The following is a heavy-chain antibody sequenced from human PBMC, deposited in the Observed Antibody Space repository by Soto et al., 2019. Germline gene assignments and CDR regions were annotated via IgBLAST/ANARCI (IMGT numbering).Heavy chain of an antibody. CDR3: TVISPDY. CDR1: GFHFSDYW. D-gene: IGHD3-10*01. V-gene: IGHV3-7*01. CDR2: IKQDGTEK. Sequence: PGGSQSLSCAASGFHFSDYWMTWVRQAPGKGLEWVANIKQDGTEKYYMDSVKGRFTISRDNAKNSLYLQMNSLRVEDTAVYYCTVISPDYWGQGTLVTVSS. J-gene: IGHJ4*02.